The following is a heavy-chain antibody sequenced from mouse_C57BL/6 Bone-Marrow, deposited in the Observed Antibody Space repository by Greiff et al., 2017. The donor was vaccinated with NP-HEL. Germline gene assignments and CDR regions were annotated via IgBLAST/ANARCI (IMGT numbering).Heavy chain of an antibody. Sequence: EVKVVESGTVLARPGASVKMSCKTSGYTFTSYWMHWVKQRPGQGLEWIGAIYPGNSDTSYNQKFKGKAKLTAVTSASTSYMELSSLTNEDSAVYYCTTRIYYYGSQLRYFDVWGTGTTVTVSS. D-gene: IGHD1-1*01. V-gene: IGHV1-5*01. CDR3: TTRIYYYGSQLRYFDV. CDR2: IYPGNSDT. J-gene: IGHJ1*03. CDR1: GYTFTSYW.